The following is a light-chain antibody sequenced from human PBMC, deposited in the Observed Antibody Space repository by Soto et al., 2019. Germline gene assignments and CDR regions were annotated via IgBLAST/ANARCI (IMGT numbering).Light chain of an antibody. V-gene: IGLV2-8*01. CDR2: EVI. Sequence: QSALTQPASVSGSPGQSITISCTGTSSDVGGYNYVSWYQQHPGKAPKLMIYEVIKRPSGVPDRFSGSKSGNTASLTVSGLQAEDEADYYCSSYAGNNNLYVFGTGTKLTVL. CDR1: SSDVGGYNY. J-gene: IGLJ1*01. CDR3: SSYAGNNNLYV.